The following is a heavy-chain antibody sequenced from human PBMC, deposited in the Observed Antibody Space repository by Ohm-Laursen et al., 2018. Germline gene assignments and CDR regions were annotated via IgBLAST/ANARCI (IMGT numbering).Heavy chain of an antibody. D-gene: IGHD2-15*01. CDR2: INHAGST. V-gene: IGHV4-34*01. J-gene: IGHJ4*02. CDR1: GGSFSGYY. Sequence: SQTLSLTWTVYGGSFSGYYWTWIRQPPGKGLEWIGEINHAGSTNYNPSLESRVTISVDPSKNQFSLKLSSVTAADTAVYYCAREPGRIVGSYYFDYWGQGTLVTVSS. CDR3: AREPGRIVGSYYFDY.